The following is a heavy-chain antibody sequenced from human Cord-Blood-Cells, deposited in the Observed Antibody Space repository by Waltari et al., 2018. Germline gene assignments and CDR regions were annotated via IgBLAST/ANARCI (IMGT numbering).Heavy chain of an antibody. Sequence: EVQLVESGGGLVQPGGSLSLSCAASGFTFSSYWMSWVRQAPGKGLEWVANIKQNGSEKYYVDSVKGRFTISRDNAKNSLYLQMNSLRAEDTAVYYCASFILGNFDYWGQGTLVTVSS. CDR1: GFTFSSYW. J-gene: IGHJ4*02. V-gene: IGHV3-7*01. CDR2: IKQNGSEK. D-gene: IGHD2-8*02. CDR3: ASFILGNFDY.